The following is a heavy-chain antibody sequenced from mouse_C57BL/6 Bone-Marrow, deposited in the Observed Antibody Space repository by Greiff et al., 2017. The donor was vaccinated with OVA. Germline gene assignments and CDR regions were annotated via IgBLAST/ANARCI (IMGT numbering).Heavy chain of an antibody. CDR3: ARSTGTGFAY. CDR1: GYAFTNYL. Sequence: VQLQESGAELVRPGTSVKVSCKASGYAFTNYLIEWVKQRPGQGLEWIGVINPGSGGTNYNEKFKGKATLTADKSSSTAYMQLSSLTSEDSAVYFCARSTGTGFAYWGQETLVTVSA. D-gene: IGHD4-1*02. V-gene: IGHV1-54*01. CDR2: INPGSGGT. J-gene: IGHJ3*01.